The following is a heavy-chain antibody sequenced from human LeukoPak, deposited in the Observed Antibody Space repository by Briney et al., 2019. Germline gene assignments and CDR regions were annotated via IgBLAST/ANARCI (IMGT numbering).Heavy chain of an antibody. CDR1: GGSISSFY. CDR2: SHGNGDT. Sequence: SETLSLTCTVSGGSISSFYWSWIRQPPGMGLEWIGYSHGNGDTNYNPSLKSRVTISVDTSRNQCSLKLTSVTAADTAVYYCARHRAYDSGTYYRWFDPWGPGTLVTVSS. V-gene: IGHV4-59*08. D-gene: IGHD3-22*01. CDR3: ARHRAYDSGTYYRWFDP. J-gene: IGHJ5*02.